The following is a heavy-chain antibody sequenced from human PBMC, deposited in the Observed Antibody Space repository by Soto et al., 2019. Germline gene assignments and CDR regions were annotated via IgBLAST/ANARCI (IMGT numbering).Heavy chain of an antibody. V-gene: IGHV3-48*03. CDR3: ARDHKGGYYYYGMDV. CDR2: ISSSGSTI. Sequence: GGSLRLSCAASGFTFSSYEMNWVRQAPGKGLEWVSYISSSGSTIYYADSVKGRFTISRDNAKNSLYLQMNSLRAEDTAVYYCARDHKGGYYYYGMDVWGQGTTVTVSS. J-gene: IGHJ6*02. CDR1: GFTFSSYE.